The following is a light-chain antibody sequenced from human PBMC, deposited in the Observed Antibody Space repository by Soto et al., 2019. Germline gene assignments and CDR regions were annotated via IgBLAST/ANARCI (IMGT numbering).Light chain of an antibody. CDR3: SSYTRSTTGV. Sequence: QSVLTQPASVSGSPGQSITISCTGTSSDVGGYNYVSWYQHHPGKVPKLVIFDVSSRPSGVSNRFSGSKSGNTASLTISGLQAEDEADYYCSSYTRSTTGVFGGGTKLTVL. CDR2: DVS. CDR1: SSDVGGYNY. J-gene: IGLJ3*02. V-gene: IGLV2-14*03.